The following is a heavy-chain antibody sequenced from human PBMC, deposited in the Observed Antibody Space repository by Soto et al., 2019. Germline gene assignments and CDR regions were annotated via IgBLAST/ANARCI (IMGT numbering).Heavy chain of an antibody. CDR3: ARQRASVVTQAYFDS. CDR2: TYYSGSA. J-gene: IGHJ4*02. CDR1: GYSISNSSHY. D-gene: IGHD2-21*02. Sequence: SVTLSLTCTVAGYSISNSSHYWGWIRQPPGKGLEWSGSTYYSGSAYNNPSRKSLVSMSVDTSKNQFTLKLRSVTAADTALYYCARQRASVVTQAYFDSWGQGSLVTVSS. V-gene: IGHV4-39*01.